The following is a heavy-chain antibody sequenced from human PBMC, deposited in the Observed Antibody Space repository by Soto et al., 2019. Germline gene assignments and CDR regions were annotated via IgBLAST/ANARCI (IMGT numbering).Heavy chain of an antibody. Sequence: KVSCKASGYTFTSYGISWVRQAPGQGLEWMGWISAYNGNTNYAQKLQGRVTMTTDTSTSTAYMELRSLRSDDTAVYYCARAPFSRYSSSLYYFDYWGQGTLVTVSS. CDR2: ISAYNGNT. J-gene: IGHJ4*02. V-gene: IGHV1-18*01. CDR3: ARAPFSRYSSSLYYFDY. CDR1: GYTFTSYG. D-gene: IGHD6-13*01.